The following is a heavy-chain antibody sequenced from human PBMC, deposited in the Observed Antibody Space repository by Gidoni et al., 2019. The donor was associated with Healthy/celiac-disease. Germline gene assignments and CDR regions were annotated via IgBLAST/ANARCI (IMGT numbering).Heavy chain of an antibody. CDR1: GFPFSPYS. Sequence: EVQLVESGGGLVTPGGSLRLSCAASGFPFSPYSMNWVRQAPGKGLEWVASISSSGSYIYYADSVKGRFTIARDNAKNSLYLQMNSLRAEDTAVYYCARRLGIHNYYDSSGSIDYWGQGTLVTVSS. CDR2: ISSSGSYI. CDR3: ARRLGIHNYYDSSGSIDY. J-gene: IGHJ4*02. V-gene: IGHV3-21*01. D-gene: IGHD3-22*01.